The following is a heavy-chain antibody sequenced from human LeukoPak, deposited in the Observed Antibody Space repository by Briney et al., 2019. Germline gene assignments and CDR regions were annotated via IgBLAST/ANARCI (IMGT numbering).Heavy chain of an antibody. V-gene: IGHV3-7*01. CDR1: RFTLSNYW. D-gene: IGHD6-19*01. J-gene: IGHJ4*02. Sequence: GGSLTLSCAASRFTLSNYWMSWVRQAPGKGLEWVANIKQDGSETYYVDSVKGRFTISRDNAKNSLSLQMNILRAEDTAVYYCARQRGSGCLDYWGQGTLVTVSS. CDR2: IKQDGSET. CDR3: ARQRGSGCLDY.